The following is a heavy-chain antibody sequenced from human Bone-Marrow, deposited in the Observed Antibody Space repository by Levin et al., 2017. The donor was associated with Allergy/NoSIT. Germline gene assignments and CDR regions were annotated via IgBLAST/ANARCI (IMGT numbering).Heavy chain of an antibody. V-gene: IGHV3-30*18. CDR3: AKILEQWLVVTYLDY. CDR1: GFTFSSYG. CDR2: MSYDGSNK. J-gene: IGHJ4*02. Sequence: GGSLRLSCAASGFTFSSYGMHWVRQAPGKGLEWVAAMSYDGSNKYYADSVKGRFTISRDNSKNTLYLQMNSLRADDTAVYYCAKILEQWLVVTYLDYWGQGTLVIVSS. D-gene: IGHD6-19*01.